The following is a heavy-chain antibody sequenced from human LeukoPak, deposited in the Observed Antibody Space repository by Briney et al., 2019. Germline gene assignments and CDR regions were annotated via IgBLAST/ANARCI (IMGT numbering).Heavy chain of an antibody. D-gene: IGHD1-14*01. Sequence: GGSLRLSCAASGFPFSSYSMNWVRQAPGKGLEWVSFISSGGGHIFYADSVKGRFTISRDNAKNSLHLQMDSLRAEDTAVYYCAGGDTGAPDFDYWGQGTLVTVSA. CDR3: AGGDTGAPDFDY. CDR2: ISSGGGHI. V-gene: IGHV3-21*01. CDR1: GFPFSSYS. J-gene: IGHJ4*02.